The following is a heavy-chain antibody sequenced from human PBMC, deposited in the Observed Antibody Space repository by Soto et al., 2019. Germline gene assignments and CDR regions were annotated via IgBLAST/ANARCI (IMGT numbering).Heavy chain of an antibody. D-gene: IGHD5-18*01. CDR1: GFTARTYT. CDR2: ISYDGTYK. CDR3: SRDSVIPTGNSYGCFFDY. V-gene: IGHV3-30-3*01. J-gene: IGHJ4*02. Sequence: PRGCLTLSRVDTGFTARTYTMHWGRPAPGKRLEWVAVISYDGTYKYYADSVKGRFTISRDNSKNTVYLQMNSLRGEDTAVYYFSRDSVIPTGNSYGCFFDYWGLGTLVTVSS.